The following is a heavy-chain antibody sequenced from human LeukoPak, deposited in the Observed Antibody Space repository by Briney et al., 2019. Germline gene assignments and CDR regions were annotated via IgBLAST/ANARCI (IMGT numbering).Heavy chain of an antibody. CDR2: ISSSSSYI. V-gene: IGHV3-21*01. J-gene: IGHJ3*02. CDR1: GFTFSSYS. CDR3: ARDVGLHLGEFSYDAFDI. Sequence: GGSLRLSCAASGFTFSSYSMNWVRQAPGKGLEWVSSISSSSSYIYYADSVKGRFTISRDNSKNTLYLQMNSLRAEDTAVYYCARDVGLHLGEFSYDAFDIWGQGTMVTVSS. D-gene: IGHD3-16*01.